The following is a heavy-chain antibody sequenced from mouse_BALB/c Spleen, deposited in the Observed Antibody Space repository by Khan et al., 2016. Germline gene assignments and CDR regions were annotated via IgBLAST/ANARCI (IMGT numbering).Heavy chain of an antibody. Sequence: QIQLVQSGPELKKPGETVKISCKASGYTFTNYGMNWVKQAPGKGLKWMGWINTNTGEPTYAEEFKGRFAFSLETSASTAYLQINNLKNEDTATYFCAEDYYGSNWFAYWGQVTLVTVSA. V-gene: IGHV9-3*02. J-gene: IGHJ3*01. CDR1: GYTFTNYG. D-gene: IGHD1-1*01. CDR3: AEDYYGSNWFAY. CDR2: INTNTGEP.